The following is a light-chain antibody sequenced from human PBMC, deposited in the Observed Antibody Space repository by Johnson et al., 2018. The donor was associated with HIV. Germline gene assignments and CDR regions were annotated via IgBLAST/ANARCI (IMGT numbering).Light chain of an antibody. CDR2: DNN. Sequence: QSVFTQPPSMSAAPGQKVTISCSGSSSNIGNNYVSWYQQLPGTAPKLLIYDNNKRPSGISDRFSASNSGTSATLGITGLQTEDEADYYCGTWDSSLSGGLYVFGTGTRVTVL. CDR1: SSNIGNNY. J-gene: IGLJ1*01. V-gene: IGLV1-51*01. CDR3: GTWDSSLSGGLYV.